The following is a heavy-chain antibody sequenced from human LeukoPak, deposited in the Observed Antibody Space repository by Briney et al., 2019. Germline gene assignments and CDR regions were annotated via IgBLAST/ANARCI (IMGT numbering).Heavy chain of an antibody. CDR2: IYTSGST. CDR3: ARSLVRGVIIPD. D-gene: IGHD3-10*01. CDR1: GGSISSYY. J-gene: IGHJ4*02. V-gene: IGHV4-4*07. Sequence: SETLSLTCTVSGGSISSYYWSWIRQPAGKGLEWIGRIYTSGSTNYNPSLKSRVTISVDNSKNQFSLKLSSVTAADTAVYYCARSLVRGVIIPDWGQGTLVTVSS.